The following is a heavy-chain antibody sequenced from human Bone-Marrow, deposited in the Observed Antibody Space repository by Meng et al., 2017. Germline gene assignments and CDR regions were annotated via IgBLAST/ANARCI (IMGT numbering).Heavy chain of an antibody. Sequence: QVQLQESDPGMAKPSGTLSLTCAVSGGSISSPNWWSWVRQPPGRGLEWIGEIYHSGSTTYNPSLLSRVTISVDKSKNQFSLKLSSVTAADTAIYYCARVIYRPSGHNYFDPWGQGTLVTVSS. CDR2: IYHSGST. J-gene: IGHJ5*02. CDR3: ARVIYRPSGHNYFDP. D-gene: IGHD1-26*01. CDR1: GGSISSPNW. V-gene: IGHV4-4*02.